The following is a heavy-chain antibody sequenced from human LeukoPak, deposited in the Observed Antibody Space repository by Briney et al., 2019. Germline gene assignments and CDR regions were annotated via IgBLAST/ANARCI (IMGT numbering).Heavy chain of an antibody. CDR2: IWYDGSNR. J-gene: IGHJ4*02. D-gene: IGHD3-10*01. Sequence: GGSLRLSCAASGFTFSTYAMHWVRQAPGKGLEWVAIIWYDGSNRFYADSVKGRFTISRDNPKSTLYLQMNSLRAEDTAVYFCASGLVGGSFDYWGQGTLVTVFS. V-gene: IGHV3-33*08. CDR3: ASGLVGGSFDY. CDR1: GFTFSTYA.